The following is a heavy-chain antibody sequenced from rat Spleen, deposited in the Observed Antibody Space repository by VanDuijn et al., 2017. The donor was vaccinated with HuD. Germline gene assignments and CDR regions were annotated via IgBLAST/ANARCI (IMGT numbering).Heavy chain of an antibody. D-gene: IGHD1-11*01. V-gene: IGHV5-25*01. Sequence: EVQLGESGGGFVLPGRSLKLSCVASGFTFSKYDMAWVRQAPTKGLEWVASISTSGDTTYYRDSVKGRFTVSRDNAKSTLYLQMDSLRSENTATYYCAKHAVTTGVDYFDYWGQGVMVTVSS. J-gene: IGHJ2*01. CDR2: ISTSGDTT. CDR1: GFTFSKYD. CDR3: AKHAVTTGVDYFDY.